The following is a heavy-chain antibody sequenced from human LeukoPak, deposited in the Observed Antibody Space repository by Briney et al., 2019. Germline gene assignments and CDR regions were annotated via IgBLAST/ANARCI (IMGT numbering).Heavy chain of an antibody. D-gene: IGHD4-17*01. CDR1: GYTLTSYG. CDR3: ARDGDGDYWYFDV. Sequence: PWASMKVSCKASGYTLTSYGIAWVRQAPGQGLEWMGWINTYNGNTNYGQKFEGRVTMTSDTSTSTAYMELRSLRSDDTAMYYCARDGDGDYWYFDVWGRGTLVTVSS. CDR2: INTYNGNT. V-gene: IGHV1-18*01. J-gene: IGHJ2*01.